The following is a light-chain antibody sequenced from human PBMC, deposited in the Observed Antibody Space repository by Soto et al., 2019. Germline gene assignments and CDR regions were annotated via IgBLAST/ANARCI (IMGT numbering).Light chain of an antibody. V-gene: IGKV3-20*01. J-gene: IGKJ5*01. CDR3: QQYGSSPRT. Sequence: EIELTPSPGTLSLSPGERATLSCRASQTVSGSQLAWYQQRPGQPPRLLIFDASRRATGIPDRFSGSGSGTDFTLTITRLEPEDFAVYYCQQYGSSPRTFGQGTRLEIK. CDR2: DAS. CDR1: QTVSGSQ.